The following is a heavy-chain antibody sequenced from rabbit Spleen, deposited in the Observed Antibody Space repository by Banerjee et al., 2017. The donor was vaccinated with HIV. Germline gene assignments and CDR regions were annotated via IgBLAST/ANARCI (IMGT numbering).Heavy chain of an antibody. V-gene: IGHV1S43*01. J-gene: IGHJ6*01. CDR3: ARGDVYGNHGYDL. CDR2: IYSSSGST. D-gene: IGHD6-1*01. Sequence: QEQLVESGGGLVQPEGSLTLTCTASGFSFSSNYYMCWVRQAPGKGLELIACIYSSSGSTWYASWVNGRFTISSSTSLNTLTLRMTSLTAADTATYFCARGDVYGNHGYDLWGPGTLVTVS. CDR1: GFSFSSNYY.